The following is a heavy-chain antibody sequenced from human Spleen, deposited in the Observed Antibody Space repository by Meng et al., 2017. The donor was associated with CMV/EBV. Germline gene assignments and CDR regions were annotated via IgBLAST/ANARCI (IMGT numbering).Heavy chain of an antibody. V-gene: IGHV4-39*07. Sequence: GSLRLSCVVSGGSVSHSGYYWGWIRQPPGKGLEHIGTIYYTGRTYYNPSLKSRVTISIDTSTNQFFLRLSSVTAADTALYYCARESSGWYGADSWGQGTLVTVSS. CDR2: IYYTGRT. CDR1: GGSVSHSGYY. J-gene: IGHJ4*02. CDR3: ARESSGWYGADS. D-gene: IGHD6-19*01.